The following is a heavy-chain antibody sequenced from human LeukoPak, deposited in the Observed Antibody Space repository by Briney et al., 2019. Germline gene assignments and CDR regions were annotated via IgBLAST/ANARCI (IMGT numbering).Heavy chain of an antibody. D-gene: IGHD5-24*01. V-gene: IGHV4-34*01. Sequence: MTSETLSLTCAVYGGSFSGYYWSWIRQPPGKGLEWIGEINHSGSTNYNPSLKSRVTISVDTSKNQFSLKLSSVTAADTAVYYGARWPVEMATIRDAFDIWGQGTMVTVSS. CDR3: ARWPVEMATIRDAFDI. J-gene: IGHJ3*02. CDR2: INHSGST. CDR1: GGSFSGYY.